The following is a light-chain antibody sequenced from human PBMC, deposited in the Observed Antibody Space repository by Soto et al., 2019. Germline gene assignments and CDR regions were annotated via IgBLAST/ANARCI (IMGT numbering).Light chain of an antibody. CDR3: CSYAGTYIYV. J-gene: IGLJ1*01. CDR2: DVT. V-gene: IGLV2-11*01. Sequence: ALTQPRSVSGSPGQSVTISCTGTSSDVGNYNYVSWYQQHPGKAPKLMIYDVTQRPSGVPDRFSGSKSGNTASLTISGLQAEDEADYYCCSYAGTYIYVFGSGTKVTVL. CDR1: SSDVGNYNY.